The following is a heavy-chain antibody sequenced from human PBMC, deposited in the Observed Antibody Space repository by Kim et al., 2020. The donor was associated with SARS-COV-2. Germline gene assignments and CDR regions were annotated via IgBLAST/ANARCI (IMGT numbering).Heavy chain of an antibody. D-gene: IGHD3-9*01. CDR1: GFTVSSNY. CDR3: ARDRPLYYDILTGYSSVYGMDV. Sequence: GGSLRLSCAASGFTVSSNYMSWVRQAPGKGLEWVSVIYSGGSTYYADSVKGRFTISRDNSKNTLYLQMNSLRAEDTAVYYCARDRPLYYDILTGYSSVYGMDVWGQGTTVTVSS. V-gene: IGHV3-66*02. J-gene: IGHJ6*02. CDR2: IYSGGST.